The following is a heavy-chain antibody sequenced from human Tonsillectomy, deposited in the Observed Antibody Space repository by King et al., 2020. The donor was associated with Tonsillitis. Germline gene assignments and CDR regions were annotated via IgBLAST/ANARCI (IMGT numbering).Heavy chain of an antibody. CDR2: INHSGST. D-gene: IGHD3-22*01. CDR1: GGSFSGYY. V-gene: IGHV4-34*01. Sequence: VQLPQWGAGLLKPSATLSLTCAVYGGSFSGYYWSWIRQPPGKGLEWIGEINHSGSTNYNPSLKSRVTISVDTSKNQFSLKLSSVTAADTAVYYCASISSGYYYSDYWGQGTLVTVSS. CDR3: ASISSGYYYSDY. J-gene: IGHJ4*02.